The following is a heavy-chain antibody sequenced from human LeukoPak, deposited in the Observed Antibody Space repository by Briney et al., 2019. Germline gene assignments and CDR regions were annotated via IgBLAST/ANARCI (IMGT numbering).Heavy chain of an antibody. D-gene: IGHD2-8*01. CDR1: GFTSSSYA. J-gene: IGHJ4*02. CDR3: ASDRGGYCTNGVCAGFDY. Sequence: GGSLRLSCAASGFTSSSYAMHWVRQAPGKGLEWVAVISFDAISQYYADSVKGRFTIPRDNSKNTLYLQMNSLRAEDTAVYYCASDRGGYCTNGVCAGFDYWGQGTLVTVSS. CDR2: ISFDAISQ. V-gene: IGHV3-30-3*01.